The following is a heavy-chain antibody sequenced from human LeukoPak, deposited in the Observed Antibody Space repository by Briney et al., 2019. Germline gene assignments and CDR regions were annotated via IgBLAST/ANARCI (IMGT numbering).Heavy chain of an antibody. CDR1: GFNFRSYS. CDR3: ARWYYYDSSGSLLGAFDI. V-gene: IGHV3-66*01. J-gene: IGHJ3*02. CDR2: IYSGGST. Sequence: GGSLRLSCAASGFNFRSYSMHWVRQAPGKGLEWVSVIYSGGSTYYADSVKGRFTISRDNSKNTLYLQMNSLRAEDTAVYYCARWYYYDSSGSLLGAFDIWGQGTMVTVSS. D-gene: IGHD3-22*01.